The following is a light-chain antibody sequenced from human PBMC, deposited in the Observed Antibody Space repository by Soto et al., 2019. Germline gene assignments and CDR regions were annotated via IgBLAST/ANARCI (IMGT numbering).Light chain of an antibody. CDR1: QGISSY. Sequence: AMRMTQSPSSCSASTGDRVTITCRASQGISSYLAWYQQKPGKAPKLLIYAASTLQSGVPSRFSGSGSGTDFTLTISCLQSEDFATYYCQQYYSYPGYTFGQGTKLEIK. J-gene: IGKJ2*01. CDR3: QQYYSYPGYT. CDR2: AAS. V-gene: IGKV1-8*01.